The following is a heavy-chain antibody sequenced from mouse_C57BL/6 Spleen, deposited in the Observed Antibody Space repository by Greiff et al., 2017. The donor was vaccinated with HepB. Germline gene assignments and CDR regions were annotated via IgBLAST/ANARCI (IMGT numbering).Heavy chain of an antibody. CDR1: GYTFTDYY. J-gene: IGHJ2*01. CDR2: INPNNGGT. V-gene: IGHV1-26*01. CDR3: AREGDYGSSYGY. Sequence: EVKLQQSGPELVKPGASVKISCKASGYTFTDYYMNWVKQSHGKSLEWIGDINPNNGGTSYNQKFKGKATLTVDKSSSTAYMELRSLTSEDSAVYYCAREGDYGSSYGYWGQGTTLTVSS. D-gene: IGHD1-1*01.